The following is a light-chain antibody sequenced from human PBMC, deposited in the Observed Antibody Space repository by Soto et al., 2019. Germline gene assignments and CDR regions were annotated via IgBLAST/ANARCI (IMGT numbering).Light chain of an antibody. V-gene: IGKV3-20*01. J-gene: IGKJ2*01. CDR1: QSVRNVY. Sequence: MVLKQSPGSMSLSPGERATLSCRASQSVRNVYLAWYQQKPGQAPRLLIYDASNRATGIPDRFSGSGSGTDFTLTINRLEPEDFAVYYCQQSGSSPRTFGQGTKVDIK. CDR2: DAS. CDR3: QQSGSSPRT.